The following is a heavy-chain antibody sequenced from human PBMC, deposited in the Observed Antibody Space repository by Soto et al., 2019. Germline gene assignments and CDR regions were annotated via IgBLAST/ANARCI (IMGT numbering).Heavy chain of an antibody. Sequence: QVQLVESGGGVVQPGRSLRLSCAASGFTFSSYAMHWVRQAPGKGLEWVAVISYDGSNKYYADSVKGRFTISRDNSKNKLYMHMTSLRAEDTAVYYCARDWGGYCSGGSCYQFDYWGQGTLVTVSS. CDR3: ARDWGGYCSGGSCYQFDY. J-gene: IGHJ4*02. D-gene: IGHD2-15*01. V-gene: IGHV3-30-3*01. CDR1: GFTFSSYA. CDR2: ISYDGSNK.